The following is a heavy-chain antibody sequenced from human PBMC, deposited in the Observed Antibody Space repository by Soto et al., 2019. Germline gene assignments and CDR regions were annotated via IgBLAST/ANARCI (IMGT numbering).Heavy chain of an antibody. D-gene: IGHD3-10*01. CDR2: ITEDGITT. CDR3: ATLNILGSDY. V-gene: IGHV3-74*01. Sequence: QPGGSLRLSCAASGFTFSRFWMHWVRQAPGKGLVWVSRITEDGITTTYADPVKGRFTISRDNAKNTVYLQMNSLRAEDTAVYYCATLNILGSDYWGQGTVVTDSS. J-gene: IGHJ4*02. CDR1: GFTFSRFW.